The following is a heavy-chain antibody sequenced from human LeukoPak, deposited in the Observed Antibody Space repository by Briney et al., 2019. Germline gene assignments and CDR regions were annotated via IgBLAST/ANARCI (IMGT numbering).Heavy chain of an antibody. CDR2: INFDGTST. CDR3: ARASNFDY. J-gene: IGHJ4*02. Sequence: GGSLRLSCAGSGFILSSYWLHWVRQVPGKGLVWVSRINFDGTSTNYADFVKGRFTISRDNAKNTLYLQMNNLKAEDTAVYYCARASNFDYWGQGTLVTVSS. D-gene: IGHD3-3*02. V-gene: IGHV3-74*01. CDR1: GFILSSYW.